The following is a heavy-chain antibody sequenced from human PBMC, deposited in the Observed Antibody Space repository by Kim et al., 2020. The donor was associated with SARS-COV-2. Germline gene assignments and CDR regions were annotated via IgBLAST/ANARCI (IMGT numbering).Heavy chain of an antibody. Sequence: SETLSLTCTVSGGSISSGGYYWSWIRQHPGKGLEWIGYIYYSGSTYYNPSLKSRVTISVDTSKNQFSLKLSSVTAADTAVYYCARGKSYPKYYYGSGSYYAYYYGMDVWGQGTTVTVSS. J-gene: IGHJ6*02. CDR2: IYYSGST. CDR3: ARGKSYPKYYYGSGSYYAYYYGMDV. CDR1: GGSISSGGYY. D-gene: IGHD3-10*01. V-gene: IGHV4-31*03.